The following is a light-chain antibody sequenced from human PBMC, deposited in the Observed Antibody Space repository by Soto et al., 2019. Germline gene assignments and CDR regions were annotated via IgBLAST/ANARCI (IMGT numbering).Light chain of an antibody. CDR3: QQYGSSLRT. V-gene: IGKV3-20*01. Sequence: EIVSTQSPGTLSLSPGERATLSCRASQSVSSSYLAWYQQKPGQAPRLLIYGASSRATGIPDRFSGSGSGTDFTLTISRLEPEDFAVYYCQQYGSSLRTFGQGTKVDIK. J-gene: IGKJ1*01. CDR2: GAS. CDR1: QSVSSSY.